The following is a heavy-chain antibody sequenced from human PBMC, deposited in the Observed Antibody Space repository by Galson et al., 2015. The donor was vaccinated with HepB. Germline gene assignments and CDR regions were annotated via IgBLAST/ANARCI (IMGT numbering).Heavy chain of an antibody. CDR3: NTGWVYCGGDCFDY. D-gene: IGHD2-21*01. V-gene: IGHV3-15*01. J-gene: IGHJ4*02. CDR1: GFTFSNAW. CDR2: IKSKANGETI. Sequence: SLRLSCAASGFTFSNAWMSWVRQAPGKGLEWVGRIKSKANGETIDYAAPVKGRFTISRDDSKSTLYLEMNGLRTEDTAVYYCNTGWVYCGGDCFDYWGQGTLVTVSS.